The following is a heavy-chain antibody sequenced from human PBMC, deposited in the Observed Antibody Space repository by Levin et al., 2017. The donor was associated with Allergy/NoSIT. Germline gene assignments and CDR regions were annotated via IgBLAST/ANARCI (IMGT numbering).Heavy chain of an antibody. D-gene: IGHD6-19*01. V-gene: IGHV3-48*01. CDR3: ARDYSSGWADFYYGMDV. CDR1: GFRFSDYR. J-gene: IGHJ6*02. CDR2: ISSSSNTI. Sequence: GGSLRLSCAASGFRFSDYRMNWVRQAPGKGLEWVSHISSSSNTIYYADSVKGRFTISRDNTKNSLFLQMNSLRAEDTAVYYCARDYSSGWADFYYGMDVWGQGTTVTVSS.